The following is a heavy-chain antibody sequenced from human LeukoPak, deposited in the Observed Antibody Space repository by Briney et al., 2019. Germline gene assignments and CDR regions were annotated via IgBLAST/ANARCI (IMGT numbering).Heavy chain of an antibody. CDR1: GGSISSYY. CDR2: IYYSGST. CDR3: AGFSGYDGLWFDP. Sequence: SETLSLTCTVSGGSISSYYWSWIRQPPGKGLEWIGYIYYSGSTNYNPSLKSRVTISVDTSKNQFSLKLSSVTAADTAVYYCAGFSGYDGLWFDPWGQGTLVTVSS. D-gene: IGHD5-12*01. V-gene: IGHV4-59*01. J-gene: IGHJ5*02.